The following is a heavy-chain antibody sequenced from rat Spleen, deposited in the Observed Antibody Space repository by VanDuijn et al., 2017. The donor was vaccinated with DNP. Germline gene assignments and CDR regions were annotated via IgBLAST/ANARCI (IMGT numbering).Heavy chain of an antibody. Sequence: EVQLVEAGGGLVQPGRSLKLSCAASGFIISDYYMAWVRQVPTKGLEWVAYIGYDGGTTYHGDSVKGRFTISRDIANSTLYLQMNSLRSEDMATYYCARHVLPLRVWDYWGQGVMVTVSS. J-gene: IGHJ2*01. V-gene: IGHV5-22*01. CDR3: ARHVLPLRVWDY. CDR2: IGYDGGTT. D-gene: IGHD4-1*01. CDR1: GFIISDYY.